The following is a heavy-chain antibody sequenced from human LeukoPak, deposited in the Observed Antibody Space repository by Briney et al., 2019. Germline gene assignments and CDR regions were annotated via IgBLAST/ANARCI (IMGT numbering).Heavy chain of an antibody. CDR2: IYTSGST. CDR3: ARGGPPIVAAGGNFDY. J-gene: IGHJ4*02. CDR1: GGSISSGSYY. Sequence: PSQTLSLTCTVSGGSISSGSYYWSWIRQPAGKGLEWIGRIYTSGSTNYNPSLKSRVTISVDTSKNQFSLKLSSVTAADTAVYYCARGGPPIVAAGGNFDYWGQGTLVTVSS. V-gene: IGHV4-61*02. D-gene: IGHD6-13*01.